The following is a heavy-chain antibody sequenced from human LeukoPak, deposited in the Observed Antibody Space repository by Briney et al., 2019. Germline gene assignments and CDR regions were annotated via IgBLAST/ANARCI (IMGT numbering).Heavy chain of an antibody. J-gene: IGHJ4*02. V-gene: IGHV4-39*01. CDR1: GGSISSSSYY. CDR3: ARQSSGWYIDY. CDR2: IYYSGST. D-gene: IGHD6-19*01. Sequence: SETLPLTCNVSGGSISSSSYYWGWIRQPPGKGLEWIGSIYYSGSTYYNPSLKSRVTISVDTSKNQCSLKLSSVTAADTAVYYCARQSSGWYIDYWGQGTLVTVSS.